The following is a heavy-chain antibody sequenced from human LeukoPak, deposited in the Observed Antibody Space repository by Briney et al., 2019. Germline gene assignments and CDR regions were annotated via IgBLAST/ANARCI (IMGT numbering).Heavy chain of an antibody. Sequence: PSETLSLTCAVSGGSISSSNWWSWVRQPPGKGLEWIGEIYHSGSTNYNPSLKSRVTISVDKSKNQFSLKLSSVTAADTAVYYCARGTYYDSSGNHYYYGMDVWGQGTTVTVSS. V-gene: IGHV4-4*02. D-gene: IGHD3-22*01. CDR3: ARGTYYDSSGNHYYYGMDV. CDR1: GGSISSSNW. CDR2: IYHSGST. J-gene: IGHJ6*02.